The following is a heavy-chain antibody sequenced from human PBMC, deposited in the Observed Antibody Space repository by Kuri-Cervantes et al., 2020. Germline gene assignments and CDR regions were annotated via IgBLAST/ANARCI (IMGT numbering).Heavy chain of an antibody. CDR1: GGTFSSYA. Sequence: ASVKVSCKASGGTFSSYAISWVRQATGQGLEWMGWMNPNSGNTGYAQKFQGRVTMTRNTSISTAYMELSSLRSEDTAVYYCAREGAAAAKFGYAFDIWGQGTMVTVSS. V-gene: IGHV1-8*02. CDR3: AREGAAAAKFGYAFDI. CDR2: MNPNSGNT. D-gene: IGHD6-13*01. J-gene: IGHJ3*02.